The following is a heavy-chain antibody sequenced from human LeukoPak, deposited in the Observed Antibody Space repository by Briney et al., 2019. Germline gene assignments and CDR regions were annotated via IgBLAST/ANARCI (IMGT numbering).Heavy chain of an antibody. J-gene: IGHJ4*02. V-gene: IGHV4-4*07. Sequence: SETLSLTCTVSGGNISSYYWSWIRQPAGKGLEWIGRIYISGSTNYNPSLKSRVTMSVDTSKNQFSLKLSSVTAADTAVYYCARTWQWLPFDYWGQGTLVTVSS. CDR1: GGNISSYY. D-gene: IGHD6-19*01. CDR3: ARTWQWLPFDY. CDR2: IYISGST.